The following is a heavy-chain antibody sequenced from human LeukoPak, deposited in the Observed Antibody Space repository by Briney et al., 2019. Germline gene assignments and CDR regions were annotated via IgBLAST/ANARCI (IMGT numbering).Heavy chain of an antibody. CDR2: INSDASRT. V-gene: IGHV3-74*01. Sequence: PGGSLRLSCAASGFTFNSYWMHWVRQVLGKGLVWVSRINSDASRTNYVDSAKGRFTISRDDSKNTLYLQMNSLRAEDTAVCYCARAIVEGKVWYYFDYWGQGTLVTVSS. CDR3: ARAIVEGKVWYYFDY. D-gene: IGHD1-26*01. J-gene: IGHJ4*02. CDR1: GFTFNSYW.